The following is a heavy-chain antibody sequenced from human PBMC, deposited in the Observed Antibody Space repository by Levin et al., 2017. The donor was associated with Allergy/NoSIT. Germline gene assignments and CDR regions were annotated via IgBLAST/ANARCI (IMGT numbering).Heavy chain of an antibody. CDR2: ISGSGGST. CDR1: GFTFSSYA. CDR3: AKDLGYSYGQFDY. J-gene: IGHJ4*02. D-gene: IGHD5-18*01. Sequence: GESLKISCAASGFTFSSYAMSWVRQAPGKGLEWVSDISGSGGSTYYADSVKGRFTISRDNSKNTLYVQMNSLRAEDTAVYYCAKDLGYSYGQFDYWGQGTLVTVSS. V-gene: IGHV3-23*01.